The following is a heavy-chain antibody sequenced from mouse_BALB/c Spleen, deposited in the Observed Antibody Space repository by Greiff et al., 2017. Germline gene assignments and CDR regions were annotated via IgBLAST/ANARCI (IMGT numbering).Heavy chain of an antibody. CDR2: ISYSGST. D-gene: IGHD1-1*01. CDR3: ARGARYGSLFDY. J-gene: IGHJ2*01. CDR1: GDSITSGY. V-gene: IGHV3-8*02. Sequence: EVKLMESGPSLVKPSQTLSLTCSVTGDSITSGYWNWIRKFPGNKLEYMGYISYSGSTYYNPSLKSRISITRDTSKNQYYLQLNSVTTEDTATYYCARGARYGSLFDYWGQGTTLTVSS.